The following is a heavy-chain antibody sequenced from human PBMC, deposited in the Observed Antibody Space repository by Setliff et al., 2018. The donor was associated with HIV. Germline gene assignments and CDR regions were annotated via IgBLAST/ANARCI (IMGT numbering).Heavy chain of an antibody. CDR1: GHTFTTFW. Sequence: PGESLKISCQGSGHTFTTFWVGWVRQMPGKGLEWMGIIYPGDSKTKYSPSFRGQVTISADKSSRTVYLQWSSLKASDTAIYYCARLAYAFDIWGQGTLVTVS. V-gene: IGHV5-51*01. J-gene: IGHJ3*02. CDR2: IYPGDSKT. CDR3: ARLAYAFDI.